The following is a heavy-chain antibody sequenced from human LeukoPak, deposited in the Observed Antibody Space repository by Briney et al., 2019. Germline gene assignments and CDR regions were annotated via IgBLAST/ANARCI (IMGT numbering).Heavy chain of an antibody. CDR1: GYTFTSYY. CDR3: ATTEYYYGSGSYYVY. CDR2: INPSGGST. D-gene: IGHD3-10*01. V-gene: IGHV1-46*01. Sequence: ASVKVSCKASGYTFTSYYMHWVRQAPGQGLEWMGIINPSGGSTSCAQKFQGRVTMTRDMSTSTVYMELSSLRSEDTAVYYCATTEYYYGSGSYYVYWGQGTLVTVSS. J-gene: IGHJ4*02.